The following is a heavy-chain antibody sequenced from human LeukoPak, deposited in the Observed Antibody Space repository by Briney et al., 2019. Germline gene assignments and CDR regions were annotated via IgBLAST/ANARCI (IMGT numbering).Heavy chain of an antibody. CDR2: ISGSGGST. Sequence: PGGSLRLSCVASGFTFSNYAMSWVRQAPGKGLEWVSGISGSGGSTYYADSVKGRFTISRDNSKNTLYLQMNSLRAEDTAVYYCAKDRDLVVVAATPPVCDYWGQGTLVTVSS. CDR3: AKDRDLVVVAATPPVCDY. CDR1: GFTFSNYA. D-gene: IGHD2-15*01. J-gene: IGHJ4*02. V-gene: IGHV3-23*01.